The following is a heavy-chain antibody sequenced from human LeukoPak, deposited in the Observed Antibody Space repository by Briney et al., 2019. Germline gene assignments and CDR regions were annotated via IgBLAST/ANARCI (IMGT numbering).Heavy chain of an antibody. V-gene: IGHV3-49*03. J-gene: IGHJ4*02. Sequence: GGSLRLSCTASGFTFGDYAMSWFRQAPGKGLEWVGFIRSKAYGGATEYAASVKGRFTISRDNAEISLSLQMNSLGAEDTAVYYCARVLPYGSGIQDHWGQGTLVTVSS. CDR1: GFTFGDYA. CDR2: IRSKAYGGAT. D-gene: IGHD3-10*01. CDR3: ARVLPYGSGIQDH.